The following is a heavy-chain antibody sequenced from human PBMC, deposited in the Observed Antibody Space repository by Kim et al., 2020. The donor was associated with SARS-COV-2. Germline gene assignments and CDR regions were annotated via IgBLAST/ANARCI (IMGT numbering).Heavy chain of an antibody. CDR1: GFSFSDYG. Sequence: GGSLRLSCEISGFSFSDYGVHWVRQAPGKGLEWVAAMSYDGNSQYYADSVKGRFTISRDDSKNTLSLQMDNLQLEDTALYYCAKDTHQSFDYWGQGTLVT. CDR3: AKDTHQSFDY. CDR2: MSYDGNSQ. J-gene: IGHJ4*02. V-gene: IGHV3-30-3*02.